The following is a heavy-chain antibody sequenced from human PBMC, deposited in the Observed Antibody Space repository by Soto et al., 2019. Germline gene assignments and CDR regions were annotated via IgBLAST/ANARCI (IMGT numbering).Heavy chain of an antibody. CDR2: IDPSDSYT. J-gene: IGHJ4*02. D-gene: IGHD3-22*01. V-gene: IGHV5-10-1*01. CDR1: GYSFTSYW. CDR3: ARLYYYDSSGYLYYFDY. Sequence: SLTISCKVSGYSFTSYWISWVRQMPGKGLEWMGRIDPSDSYTNYSPSFQGHVTISADKSISTAYLQWSSLKASDTAMYYCARLYYYDSSGYLYYFDYWGQGTLVTVSS.